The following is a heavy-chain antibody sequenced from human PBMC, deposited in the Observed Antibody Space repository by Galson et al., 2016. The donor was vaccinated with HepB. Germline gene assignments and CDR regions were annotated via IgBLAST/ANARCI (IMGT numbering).Heavy chain of an antibody. CDR2: ISYDESNKYYDGSNQ. J-gene: IGHJ4*02. CDR3: ARDRDPWYFDRSGYPRSFDY. Sequence: SLRLSCAASGFTFSTYGMHWVRQAPGEGLEWVAVISYDESNKYYDGSNQYYADSVKSRFTISRDNSKNTLFLQMNSLRAEDTDVYYCARDRDPWYFDRSGYPRSFDYWGQGILVTVSS. D-gene: IGHD3-22*01. CDR1: GFTFSTYG. V-gene: IGHV3-30*03.